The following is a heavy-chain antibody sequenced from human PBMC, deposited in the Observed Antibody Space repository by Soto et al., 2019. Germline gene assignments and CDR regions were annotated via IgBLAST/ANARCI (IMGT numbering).Heavy chain of an antibody. V-gene: IGHV3-73*01. D-gene: IGHD2-2*02. J-gene: IGHJ6*02. CDR1: GFRYSGSG. Sequence: PWGYLSLSCAASGFRYSGSGLPWVRQAAWRGLDWFGRSRSSDNNLATSSAASVKGRLTFSRHDSKNTAYLQRNTLKPEDTAVYYCARGQGAAIGDYYYHGMEVWGQGT. CDR2: SRSSDNNLAT. CDR3: ARGQGAAIGDYYYHGMEV.